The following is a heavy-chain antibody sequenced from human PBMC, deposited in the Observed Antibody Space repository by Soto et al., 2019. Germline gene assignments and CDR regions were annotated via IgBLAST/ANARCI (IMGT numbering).Heavy chain of an antibody. V-gene: IGHV3-33*01. D-gene: IGHD3-3*01. CDR3: ARDRGITIFGVVPNPYYYGMDV. CDR1: GFTFSSYG. J-gene: IGHJ6*02. CDR2: IWYDGSNK. Sequence: GGSLRLSCAASGFTFSSYGMHWVRQAPGKGLEWVAVIWYDGSNKYYADSVKGRFTISRDNSKNTLYLQMNSLRAEDTAVYYCARDRGITIFGVVPNPYYYGMDVWGQGTTVTVPS.